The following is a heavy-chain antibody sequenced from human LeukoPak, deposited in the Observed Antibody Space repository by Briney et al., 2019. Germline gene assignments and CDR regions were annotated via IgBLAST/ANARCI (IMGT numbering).Heavy chain of an antibody. CDR1: GFTFSSYW. J-gene: IGHJ4*02. V-gene: IGHV3-74*01. CDR3: ARDLSPPYIVVVPAASYHGV. CDR2: INSDGSST. Sequence: GGSLRLSSAASGFTFSSYWMHWVRQAPGKGLVWVSRINSDGSSTSYADSVKGRFTISRDNAKNTLYLQMNSLRAEDTAVYYCARDLSPPYIVVVPAASYHGVWGQGTLVTVSS. D-gene: IGHD2-2*01.